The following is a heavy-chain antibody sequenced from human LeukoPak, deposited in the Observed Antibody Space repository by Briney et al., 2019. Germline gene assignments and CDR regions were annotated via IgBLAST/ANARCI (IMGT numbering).Heavy chain of an antibody. CDR2: ISSGSSYI. CDR3: AREGYSYGYNWFDP. D-gene: IGHD5-18*01. J-gene: IGHJ5*02. V-gene: IGHV3-21*01. CDR1: GFTFSSYS. Sequence: GGSLRLSCAASGFTFSSYSMNWVRQAPGKGLEWVSSISSGSSYIYYADSVKGRFTISRDNAKNSLYLQMNSLRAEDTAVYYCAREGYSYGYNWFDPWGQGTLVTVSS.